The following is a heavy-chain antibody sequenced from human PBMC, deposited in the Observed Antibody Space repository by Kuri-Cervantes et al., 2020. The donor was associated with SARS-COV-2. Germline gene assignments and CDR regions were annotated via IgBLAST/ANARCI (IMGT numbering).Heavy chain of an antibody. CDR2: IIPIFGIA. CDR3: ATGTTVNRPHWFDP. CDR1: GGTFSSYA. J-gene: IGHJ5*02. V-gene: IGHV1-69*10. Sequence: SVKVSCKASGGTFSSYAISWVRQAPGQGLEWMGGIIPIFGIANYAQKFQGRVTITADKSTSTAYMELSSLRSEDTAVYYCATGTTVNRPHWFDPWGQGTLVTVSS. D-gene: IGHD4-17*01.